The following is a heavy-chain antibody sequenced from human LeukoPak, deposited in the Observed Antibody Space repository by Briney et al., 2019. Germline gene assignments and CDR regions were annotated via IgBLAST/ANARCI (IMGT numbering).Heavy chain of an antibody. CDR3: ARYFDQYYFDY. CDR1: GFTFSSYA. J-gene: IGHJ4*02. V-gene: IGHV3-23*01. CDR2: LSGSGGST. D-gene: IGHD3-9*01. Sequence: PGGSLRLSCAASGFTFSSYAMTWVRQAPGKGLEWVSGLSGSGGSTFYTDSVKGRVTISRDNSKNTLYLQMNSLRAEDTAVYYCARYFDQYYFDYWGQGTLVTVSS.